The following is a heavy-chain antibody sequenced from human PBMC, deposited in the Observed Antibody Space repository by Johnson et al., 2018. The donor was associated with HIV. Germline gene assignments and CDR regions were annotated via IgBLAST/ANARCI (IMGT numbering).Heavy chain of an antibody. V-gene: IGHV3-74*01. J-gene: IGHJ3*02. CDR2: INSDGSST. CDR1: VFTFSSYW. CDR3: AREPRGPSSGSRIPDAFDI. D-gene: IGHD3-10*01. Sequence: VQLVESGGGLVQPGGSLRLSCAASVFTFSSYWMHWVRQAPGKGLVWVSRINSDGSSTSYADSVKGRFTISRDNAKNTLYLQMNSLRAEDTAVYDCAREPRGPSSGSRIPDAFDIWGQGTMVTVSS.